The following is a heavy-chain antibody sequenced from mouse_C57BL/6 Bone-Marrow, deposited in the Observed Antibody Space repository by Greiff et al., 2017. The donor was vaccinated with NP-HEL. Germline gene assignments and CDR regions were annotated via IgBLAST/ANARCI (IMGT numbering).Heavy chain of an antibody. Sequence: VQLQQSGAELARPGASVKLSCKASGYTFTSYGISWVKQRTGQGLEWIGEIYPRSGNTYYNEKFKGKATLTADKSSSTAYMELRSLTSEDSAVYFGARSAYYGSSYDWYFDVWGTGTTVTVSS. CDR3: ARSAYYGSSYDWYFDV. D-gene: IGHD1-1*01. J-gene: IGHJ1*03. CDR1: GYTFTSYG. CDR2: IYPRSGNT. V-gene: IGHV1-81*01.